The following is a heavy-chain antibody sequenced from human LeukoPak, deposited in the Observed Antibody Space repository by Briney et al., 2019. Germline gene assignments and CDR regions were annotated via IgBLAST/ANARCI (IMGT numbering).Heavy chain of an antibody. J-gene: IGHJ4*02. D-gene: IGHD1-20*01. CDR3: ARDPPFIIGTTFFDY. CDR1: GFTFSNAW. CDR2: IKSKTDGGTT. Sequence: GGSLRLSCAASGFTFSNAWMSWVRQAPGKGLEWVGRIKSKTDGGTTDYAAPVKGRFTISRDDSKNTLYLQMNSLRAEDTAVYYCARDPPFIIGTTFFDYWGQGTLVTVSS. V-gene: IGHV3-15*01.